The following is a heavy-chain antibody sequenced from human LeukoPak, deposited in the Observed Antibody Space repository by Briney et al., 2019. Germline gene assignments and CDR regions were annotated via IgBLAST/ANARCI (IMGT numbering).Heavy chain of an antibody. Sequence: ASVKVSCKASGYTFTSYDINWVRQATGQGLEWMGIINPSGGSTSYAQKFQGRVTMTRDTSTSTVYMELSSLRSEDTAVYYCARVSLDYYDSSGYDYYFDYWGQGTLVTVSS. CDR2: INPSGGST. D-gene: IGHD3-22*01. CDR1: GYTFTSYD. V-gene: IGHV1-46*01. CDR3: ARVSLDYYDSSGYDYYFDY. J-gene: IGHJ4*02.